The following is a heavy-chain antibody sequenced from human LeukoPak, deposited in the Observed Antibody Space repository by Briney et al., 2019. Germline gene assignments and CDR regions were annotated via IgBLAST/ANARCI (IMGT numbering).Heavy chain of an antibody. J-gene: IGHJ5*02. Sequence: SETLSLTCTVSGGSIRSYYWSWIRQPPGKGLEWIGYIYYSGSTYYNPSLKSRVTISVDTSKNQFSLKLSSVTAADTAVYYCARQAFIFAHSTGYCSSTSCAGNWFDPWGQGTLVTVSS. CDR3: ARQAFIFAHSTGYCSSTSCAGNWFDP. D-gene: IGHD2-2*03. CDR1: GGSIRSYY. V-gene: IGHV4-59*08. CDR2: IYYSGST.